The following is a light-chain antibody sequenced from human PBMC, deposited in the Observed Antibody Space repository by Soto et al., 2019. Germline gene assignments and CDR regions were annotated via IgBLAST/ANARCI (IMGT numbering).Light chain of an antibody. CDR1: QSVDIN. Sequence: EIVLTQSPATLSVSPGYRFTLSCRASQSVDINLAWYQQKAGQAPRLLVYGASTKATDMPGRFSGRGSGTEFTLTINNLQSEDFAVYYCQRYRNWPRTFGQGTKVDIK. CDR3: QRYRNWPRT. CDR2: GAS. J-gene: IGKJ1*01. V-gene: IGKV3-15*01.